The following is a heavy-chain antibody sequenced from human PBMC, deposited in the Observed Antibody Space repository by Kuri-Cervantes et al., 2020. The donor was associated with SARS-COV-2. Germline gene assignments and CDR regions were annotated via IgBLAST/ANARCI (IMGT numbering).Heavy chain of an antibody. V-gene: IGHV4-34*01. CDR3: VRGRPTVTTRYFDL. CDR2: INHSGRT. CDR1: GGSFSGYY. Sequence: SQTLSLTCAVYGGSFSGYYWSWIRQPPGKGLEWIGEINHSGRTTNNPSLKSRVTIPVDTSKNQLSLKLTSVTAADTAVYYCVRGRPTVTTRYFDLWGRGTLVTVSS. J-gene: IGHJ2*01. D-gene: IGHD4-17*01.